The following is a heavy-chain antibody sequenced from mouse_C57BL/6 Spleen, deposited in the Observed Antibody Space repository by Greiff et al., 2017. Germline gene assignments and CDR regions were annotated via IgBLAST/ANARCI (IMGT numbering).Heavy chain of an antibody. CDR3: ERYYWAGDY. CDR1: GYTFTSYW. D-gene: IGHD1-1*01. V-gene: IGHV1-50*01. Sequence: QVQLQQPGAELVKPGASVKLSCKASGYTFTSYWMQWVKQRPGQGLEWIGEIDPSDSYTNYKQKFKGKATLTVDTASRTAYMRRSSLTSEDSGVYYCERYYWAGDYWGQGTTVTVSS. CDR2: IDPSDSYT. J-gene: IGHJ4*01.